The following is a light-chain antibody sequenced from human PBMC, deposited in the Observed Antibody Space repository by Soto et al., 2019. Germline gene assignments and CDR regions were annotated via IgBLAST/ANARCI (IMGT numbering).Light chain of an antibody. CDR1: QSTSSSY. CDR3: QQYGSSLYT. Sequence: EIELTQSPGTLSLSPGERATLSCRASQSTSSSYLAWYQQKPGQAPRLVIYGATSRATGIPDSFSGSGSGTDFTLTISRLEPEDFAVYYCQQYGSSLYTFGLGTKLEIK. J-gene: IGKJ2*01. CDR2: GAT. V-gene: IGKV3-20*01.